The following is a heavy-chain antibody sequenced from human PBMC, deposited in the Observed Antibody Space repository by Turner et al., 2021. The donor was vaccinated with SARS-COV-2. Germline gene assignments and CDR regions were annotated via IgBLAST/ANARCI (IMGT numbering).Heavy chain of an antibody. CDR3: ALLGATDY. V-gene: IGHV1-18*01. CDR2: ISAYNGNT. CDR1: CYTFTSYG. D-gene: IGHD1-26*01. J-gene: IGHJ4*02. Sequence: QVQQLQYGAEVKKTGASANVACKASCYTFTSYGISWVRQAPGQWLEWMGWISAYNGNTNYAQKVQGRVTMTTDTSTSTAYMELRSLRSDDTAVYYCALLGATDYWGQGTLVTVSS.